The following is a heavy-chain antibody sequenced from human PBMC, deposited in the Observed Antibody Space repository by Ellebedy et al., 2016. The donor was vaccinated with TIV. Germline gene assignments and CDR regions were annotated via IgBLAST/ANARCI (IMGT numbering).Heavy chain of an antibody. CDR2: IYHSGST. CDR1: GGSISSSNW. CDR3: ARGFYYYYGMDV. J-gene: IGHJ6*02. Sequence: SETLSLTXAVSGGSISSSNWWSWVRQPPGKGLEWIGEIYHSGSTNYNPSLKSRVTISVDTSKNQFSLKLSSVTAADTAVYYCARGFYYYYGMDVWGQGTTVTVSS. V-gene: IGHV4-4*02.